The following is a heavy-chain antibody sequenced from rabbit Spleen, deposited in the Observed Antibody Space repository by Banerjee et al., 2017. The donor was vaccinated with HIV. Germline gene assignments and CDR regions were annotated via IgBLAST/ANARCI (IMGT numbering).Heavy chain of an antibody. CDR1: GVSFSSGYD. Sequence: QQQLVESGGGLVKPGASLTLTCKASGVSFSSGYDICWVRQAPGKGLEWIACIDAGGSGSTYYASWAKGRFTISKTSSTTVTLQMTSLTAADTATYFCARDLDGVIGWNFGWWGPGTLVTVS. V-gene: IGHV1S45*01. CDR2: IDAGGSGST. D-gene: IGHD1-1*01. CDR3: ARDLDGVIGWNFGW. J-gene: IGHJ4*01.